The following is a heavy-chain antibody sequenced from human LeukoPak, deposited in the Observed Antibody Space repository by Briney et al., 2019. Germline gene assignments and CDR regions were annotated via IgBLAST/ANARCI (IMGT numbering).Heavy chain of an antibody. Sequence: GGSLRLSCAASGFTFSSYGMHWVRQAPGKGLEWVAVIWYDGSNKYYADSVKGRFTISRDNSKNTLCLQMNSLRAEDTAVYYCAREVGSAARGRWGQGTLVIVSS. D-gene: IGHD1-26*01. CDR1: GFTFSSYG. J-gene: IGHJ4*02. CDR2: IWYDGSNK. V-gene: IGHV3-33*01. CDR3: AREVGSAARGR.